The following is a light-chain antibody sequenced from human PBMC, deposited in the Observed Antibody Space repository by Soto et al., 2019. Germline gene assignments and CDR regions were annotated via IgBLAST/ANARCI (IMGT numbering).Light chain of an antibody. CDR3: QQLNSYPT. CDR2: AAS. Sequence: IQLTQSPSSLSASVVDRVTITFRASQVISSYLAWYQQKPGKAPKLLIYAASTLESGVPSRFSGSGSGTDFTLTISSLQPEDYATYYCQQLNSYPTFGQGTRLEIK. CDR1: QVISSY. J-gene: IGKJ5*01. V-gene: IGKV1-9*01.